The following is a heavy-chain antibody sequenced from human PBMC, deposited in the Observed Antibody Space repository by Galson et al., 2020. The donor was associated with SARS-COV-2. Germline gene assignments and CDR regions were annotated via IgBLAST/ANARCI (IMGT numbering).Heavy chain of an antibody. D-gene: IGHD6-19*01. CDR1: RFSLSTSGMD. CDR3: AHRRSGWYGNYFDY. CDR2: IYWDDDK. J-gene: IGHJ4*02. Sequence: KMSGPTLVKPTQTLTLTCTFSRFSLSTSGMDVAWIRQPPGKALEWLALIYWDDDKRYSPSLKSRLTITKDTSKNQVVLTMTNMDPVDTATYYCAHRRSGWYGNYFDYWGQGTLVTVSS. V-gene: IGHV2-5*02.